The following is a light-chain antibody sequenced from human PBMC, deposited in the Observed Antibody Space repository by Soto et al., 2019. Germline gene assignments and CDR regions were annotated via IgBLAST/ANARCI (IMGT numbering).Light chain of an antibody. V-gene: IGKV3-20*01. CDR1: QSVSSSY. CDR3: QQYGSSPLT. CDR2: GAS. J-gene: IGKJ5*01. Sequence: EIVLTQSPGTLSLSPGERATLSCRASQSVSSSYLAWYQQKPGQAPRLLIYGASSRATGIPGRFSGSGSRTDFTLTLSRLEPEDFPVYYCQQYGSSPLTFGQGTRLEIK.